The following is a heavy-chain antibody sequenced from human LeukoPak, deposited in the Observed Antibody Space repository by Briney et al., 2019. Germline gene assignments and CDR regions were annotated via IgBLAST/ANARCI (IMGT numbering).Heavy chain of an antibody. Sequence: GESLKISCEVSGYSFTSYWIAWVRQMPRKGLEWMGIIYPGDSDTIYSPSFQGQVTISADKSISTAYLQWSNLKASDTAMYYCARIWRSYAHQFDYWGQGTLVTVSS. V-gene: IGHV5-51*01. D-gene: IGHD3-16*01. CDR1: GYSFTSYW. J-gene: IGHJ4*02. CDR2: IYPGDSDT. CDR3: ARIWRSYAHQFDY.